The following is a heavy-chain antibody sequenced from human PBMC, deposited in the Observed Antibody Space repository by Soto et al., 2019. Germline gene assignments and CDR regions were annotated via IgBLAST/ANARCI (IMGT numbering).Heavy chain of an antibody. CDR3: SRGVSISAPGRGPHY. J-gene: IGHJ4*02. Sequence: GASVKVSCKTSGYTFSNYYIHWVRQAPGQGLEWMGVINPSSSNTDYAQKFQGRVTVTRDTSTSTVFMDLSSLRFDDTAVYYCSRGVSISAPGRGPHYWGQGTLVTVSS. CDR1: GYTFSNYY. V-gene: IGHV1-46*03. D-gene: IGHD6-25*01. CDR2: INPSSSNT.